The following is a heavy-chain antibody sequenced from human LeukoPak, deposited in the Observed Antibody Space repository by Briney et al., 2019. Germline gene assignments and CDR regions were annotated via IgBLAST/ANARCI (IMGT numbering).Heavy chain of an antibody. V-gene: IGHV4-59*01. CDR3: ASFGVPAALDYYYMDV. CDR2: IYYSGST. D-gene: IGHD2-2*01. CDR1: GGSISSYY. Sequence: SETLSLTCTVSGGSISSYYWSWIRQPPGKGLEWIGYIYYSGSTNYNPSLKSRVTISVDTSKNQFSLKLSSVTAADTAVYYCASFGVPAALDYYYMDVWGKGTTDTVSS. J-gene: IGHJ6*03.